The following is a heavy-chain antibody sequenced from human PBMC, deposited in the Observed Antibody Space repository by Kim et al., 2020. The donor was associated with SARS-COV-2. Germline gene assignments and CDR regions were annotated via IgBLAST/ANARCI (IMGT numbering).Heavy chain of an antibody. J-gene: IGHJ1*01. D-gene: IGHD3-16*01. V-gene: IGHV4-34*01. CDR1: GGSFSGYY. Sequence: SETLSLTCAVYGGSFSGYYWSWIRQPPGKGLEWIEEINHSGSTNYNPSLKSRVTISVDTSKNQFSLKLSSVTAADTAVYYCARGVWDGGNSASEYFQHWGQGTLVTVSS. CDR3: ARGVWDGGNSASEYFQH. CDR2: INHSGST.